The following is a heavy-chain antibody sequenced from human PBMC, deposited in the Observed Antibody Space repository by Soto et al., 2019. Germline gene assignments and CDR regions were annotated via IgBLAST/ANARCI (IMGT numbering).Heavy chain of an antibody. CDR3: ARGYGDYVLDY. J-gene: IGHJ4*02. Sequence: QVQLQESGPGLVKPSETLSLTCTVSGGSISSYYWSWIRQPPGKGLEWIGYIYYSGSTNYNPSLTGRVTLSVAPAKTPFSLKLSSVPAADTAVYYCARGYGDYVLDYWGQGTLVTVSS. CDR1: GGSISSYY. V-gene: IGHV4-59*08. CDR2: IYYSGST. D-gene: IGHD4-17*01.